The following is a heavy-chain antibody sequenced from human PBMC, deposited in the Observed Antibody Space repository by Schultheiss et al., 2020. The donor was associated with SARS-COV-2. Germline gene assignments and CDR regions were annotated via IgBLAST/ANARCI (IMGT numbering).Heavy chain of an antibody. CDR2: INHSGST. Sequence: SETLSLTCAVYGGSFSGYYWSWIRQPPGKGLEWIGEINHSGSTNYNPSLKSRVTISVDTSKNQFSLKLSSVTAADTAVYYCARSMTTVTNYNWFDPWGQGTLVTVSS. CDR1: GGSFSGYY. V-gene: IGHV4-34*01. J-gene: IGHJ5*02. CDR3: ARSMTTVTNYNWFDP. D-gene: IGHD4-17*01.